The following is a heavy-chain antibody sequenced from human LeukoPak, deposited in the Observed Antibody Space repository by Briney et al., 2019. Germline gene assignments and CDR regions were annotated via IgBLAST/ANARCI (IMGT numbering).Heavy chain of an antibody. CDR2: ISYDGSNK. J-gene: IGHJ4*02. CDR1: GFTFSSYA. V-gene: IGHV3-30*04. Sequence: GGSLRLSCAASGFTFSSYAMHWVRQAPGKGLEWVAVISYDGSNKYYADSVKGRFTISRDNAQNSLYLQMNSLRAEDTALYYCAREGYSYGSKVDYWGQGTLVTVSS. D-gene: IGHD5-18*01. CDR3: AREGYSYGSKVDY.